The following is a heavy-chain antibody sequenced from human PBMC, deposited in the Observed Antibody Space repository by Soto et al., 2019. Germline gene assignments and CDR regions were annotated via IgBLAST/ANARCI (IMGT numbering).Heavy chain of an antibody. J-gene: IGHJ6*02. Sequence: EVQLVESGGGLVQPGGSLRLSCAASGFTFSSYSMNWVRQAPGTGLEWVSYISSSSSTIYYADSGKGRFTISRDNAKNSLYLQMNSLRDEDTAVYYCARPEYSSSSYGMDVWGQGTTVTVSS. D-gene: IGHD6-6*01. CDR3: ARPEYSSSSYGMDV. V-gene: IGHV3-48*02. CDR1: GFTFSSYS. CDR2: ISSSSSTI.